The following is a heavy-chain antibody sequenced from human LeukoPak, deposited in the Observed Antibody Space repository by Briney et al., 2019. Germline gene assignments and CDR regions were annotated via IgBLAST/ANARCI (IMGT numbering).Heavy chain of an antibody. J-gene: IGHJ6*03. CDR3: ARGGWNGVGSPYYYYYMDV. CDR2: IIPIFGPA. Sequence: SVKVSCKASGGTFSSYAISWVRQAPGQGLVWMGGIIPIFGPANYAQKFQGRVTITADKSTSTAYMELSSLRSEDTAVHYFARGGWNGVGSPYYYYYMDVWGKGTTVTVSS. V-gene: IGHV1-69*06. CDR1: GGTFSSYA. D-gene: IGHD1-1*01.